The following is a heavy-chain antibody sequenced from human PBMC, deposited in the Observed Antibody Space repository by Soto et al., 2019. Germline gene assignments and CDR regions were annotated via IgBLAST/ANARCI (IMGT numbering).Heavy chain of an antibody. V-gene: IGHV1-69*13. CDR2: IIPTFGTA. Sequence: SVKVSCKASGGTFSSYAISWVREAPGQGLEWMGGIIPTFGTANYAQKFQGRVTITADESTSTAYMELSSLRSEDTAVYYCARDVVVPAALSPLNYYYYYGMDVWGQGTTVTVSS. D-gene: IGHD2-2*01. CDR1: GGTFSSYA. CDR3: ARDVVVPAALSPLNYYYYYGMDV. J-gene: IGHJ6*02.